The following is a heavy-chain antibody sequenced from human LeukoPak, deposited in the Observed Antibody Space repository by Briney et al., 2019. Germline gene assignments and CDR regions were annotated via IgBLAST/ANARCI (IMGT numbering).Heavy chain of an antibody. D-gene: IGHD1-26*01. CDR2: INPNSGGT. Sequence: ASVKVSCKASGYTFTGYYMHWVRRAPGQGLEWMGWINPNSGGTNYAQKFQGRVTMTRDTSISTAYMELSRPRSDDTAVYYCARGRIVGATGGVGYWGQGTLVTVSS. V-gene: IGHV1-2*02. CDR1: GYTFTGYY. J-gene: IGHJ4*02. CDR3: ARGRIVGATGGVGY.